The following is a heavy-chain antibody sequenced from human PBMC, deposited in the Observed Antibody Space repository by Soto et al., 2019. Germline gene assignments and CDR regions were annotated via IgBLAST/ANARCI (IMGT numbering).Heavy chain of an antibody. V-gene: IGHV4-59*01. Sequence: SLTCTVSGGSISSYYWSWIRQPPGKGLEWIGYIYYSGSTNYNPSLKSRVTISVDTSKNQFSLKLSSVTAADTAVYYCARSLRFLEWLFDYWGQGTLVTVSS. CDR3: ARSLRFLEWLFDY. J-gene: IGHJ4*02. CDR1: GGSISSYY. CDR2: IYYSGST. D-gene: IGHD3-3*01.